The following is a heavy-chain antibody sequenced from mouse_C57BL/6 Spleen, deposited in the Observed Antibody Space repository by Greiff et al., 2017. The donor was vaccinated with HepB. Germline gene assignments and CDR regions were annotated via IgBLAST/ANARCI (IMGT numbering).Heavy chain of an antibody. Sequence: VQLQQPGAELVMPGASVKLSCKASGYTFTSYWMHWVKQRPGQGLEWIGEIDPSDSYTNYNQKFKGKSTLTVDKSSSTAYMPLSSLTSEDSAVYYCALYYYGSTPYAMDYWGQGTSVTVSS. CDR1: GYTFTSYW. CDR3: ALYYYGSTPYAMDY. J-gene: IGHJ4*01. CDR2: IDPSDSYT. D-gene: IGHD1-1*01. V-gene: IGHV1-69*01.